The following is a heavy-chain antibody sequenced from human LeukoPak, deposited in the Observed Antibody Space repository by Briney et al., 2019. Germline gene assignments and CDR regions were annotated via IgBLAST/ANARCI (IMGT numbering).Heavy chain of an antibody. V-gene: IGHV1-24*01. D-gene: IGHD1-26*01. CDR2: FDPEDGET. J-gene: IGHJ6*02. Sequence: RASVKVSCKVSGYTLTELSMHWVRQAPGKGLEWMGGFDPEDGETIYAQKFEGRVTMTEDTSTDTAYMELSSLGSEDTAVYYCATDLVGATTDYYYGMDVWGQGTTVTVSS. CDR1: GYTLTELS. CDR3: ATDLVGATTDYYYGMDV.